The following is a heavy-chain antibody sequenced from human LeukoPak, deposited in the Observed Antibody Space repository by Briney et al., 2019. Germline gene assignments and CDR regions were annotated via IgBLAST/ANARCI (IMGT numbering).Heavy chain of an antibody. V-gene: IGHV4-4*02. Sequence: PSETLSLTCAVSGGSISSSNWWSWVRQPPGKGLEWIGEIWHIGSSNSNPSLKSRVTISVDTSKNQFSLKLSSVTAADTAVYYCARRPREHSSGWYVRYFDLWGRGTLVTVSS. CDR2: IWHIGSS. CDR3: ARRPREHSSGWYVRYFDL. D-gene: IGHD6-19*01. CDR1: GGSISSSNW. J-gene: IGHJ2*01.